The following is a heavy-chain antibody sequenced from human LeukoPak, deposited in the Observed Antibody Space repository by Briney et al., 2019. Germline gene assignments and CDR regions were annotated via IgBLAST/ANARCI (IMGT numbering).Heavy chain of an antibody. CDR3: ASRHYYDSSGYSY. CDR1: GFTFDDYA. CDR2: ISWNSGSI. V-gene: IGHV3-9*01. Sequence: GGSLRLSCAASGFTFDDYAMHWVRQAPGKGLEWVSGISWNSGSIGYADSVKGRFTISRDNAKNSLYLQMNSLRAEDTAVYYCASRHYYDSSGYSYWGQGTLVTVSS. D-gene: IGHD3-22*01. J-gene: IGHJ4*02.